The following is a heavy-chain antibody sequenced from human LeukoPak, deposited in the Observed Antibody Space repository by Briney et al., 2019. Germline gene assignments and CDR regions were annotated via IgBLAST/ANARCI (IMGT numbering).Heavy chain of an antibody. CDR1: GYTLTELS. CDR3: ATADDFWSGFGY. J-gene: IGHJ4*02. CDR2: FDPEDGET. V-gene: IGHV1-24*01. Sequence: ASVKVSCKVSGYTLTELSMHWVRQAPGKGLEWMGGFDPEDGETIYAQKFQGRVTMTEDTSTDTAYMGLSSLRSEDTAVYYCATADDFWSGFGYWGQGTLVTVSS. D-gene: IGHD3-3*01.